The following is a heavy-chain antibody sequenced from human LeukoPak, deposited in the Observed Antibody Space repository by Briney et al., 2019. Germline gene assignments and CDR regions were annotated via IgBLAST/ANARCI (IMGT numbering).Heavy chain of an antibody. D-gene: IGHD6-13*01. V-gene: IGHV3-23*01. CDR2: ISGSGGST. CDR3: ARAGSWYLNWFDP. J-gene: IGHJ5*02. CDR1: GFTFSNYA. Sequence: PGGSLRLSCAASGFTFSNYAMSWVRQAPGKGLEWVSAISGSGGSTYYADSVKGRFTISRDNSKNTLYLQMNSLRTEDTAVYYCARAGSWYLNWFDPWGQGTLVTVSS.